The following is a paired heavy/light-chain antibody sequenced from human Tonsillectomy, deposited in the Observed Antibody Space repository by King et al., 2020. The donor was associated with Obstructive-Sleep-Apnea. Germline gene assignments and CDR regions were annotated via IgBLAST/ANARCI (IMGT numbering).Heavy chain of an antibody. Sequence: EVQLVESGGGLVQPGRSLRLSCAASGFSFDDYAMHWVRQAPGKGLEWVSGISWDTGSLGYAASAKGRFTISRDNAKNSLYLQINSLRAEDTALYYCAKGFGGGNDLPLDYWGRGTLVTVSS. CDR3: AKGFGGGNDLPLDY. J-gene: IGHJ4*02. V-gene: IGHV3-9*01. D-gene: IGHD5-12*01. CDR1: GFSFDDYA. CDR2: ISWDTGSL.
Light chain of an antibody. J-gene: IGLJ3*02. Sequence: QSVLTQPPSVSGAPGQRVTISCTGTSSNIGAGYDVHWYQQLPGTAPKLLIYGNSNRPSGVPERFSGSKSGTSASLAITGLQAEDEADYYCQSYDSSLSGSKVFGGGTKLTVL. CDR3: QSYDSSLSGSKV. CDR1: SSNIGAGYD. V-gene: IGLV1-40*01. CDR2: GNS.